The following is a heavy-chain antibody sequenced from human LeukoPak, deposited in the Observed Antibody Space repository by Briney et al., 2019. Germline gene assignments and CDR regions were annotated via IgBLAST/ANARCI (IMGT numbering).Heavy chain of an antibody. CDR1: GGPFSGYY. CDR2: INHSGST. Sequence: SETLSLTCAVYGGPFSGYYWSWIRQPPGKGLEWIGEINHSGSTNYNPSLKSRVTISADTSKNQFSLKLSSVTAADTAVYYCARGRSYWGQGTLVTVSS. V-gene: IGHV4-34*01. J-gene: IGHJ4*02. CDR3: ARGRSY.